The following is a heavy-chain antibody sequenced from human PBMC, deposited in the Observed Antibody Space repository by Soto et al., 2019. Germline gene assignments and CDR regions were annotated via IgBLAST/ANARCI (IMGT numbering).Heavy chain of an antibody. J-gene: IGHJ4*02. D-gene: IGHD3-22*01. CDR1: GYPFTSYG. Sequence: ASVKVSFKASGYPFTSYGINCVRQAPGRGLEWMGWINPGNGNTKYSQQFQGRVIIDRDTSASTAYMELSSLRSEDTAVYYCARGGYFDSSNYLAYWGLGTMVTVSS. CDR3: ARGGYFDSSNYLAY. V-gene: IGHV1-3*01. CDR2: INPGNGNT.